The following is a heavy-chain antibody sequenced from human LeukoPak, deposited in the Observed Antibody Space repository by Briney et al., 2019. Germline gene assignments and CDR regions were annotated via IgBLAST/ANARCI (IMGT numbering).Heavy chain of an antibody. Sequence: PSETLSLTCTASGGSISSYYWSWIRQPAGKGLEWIGRIYTSGSTNYNPSLKSRVTISVDTSKNQFSLKLSSVTAADTAVYYCARGSFWSHAFDIWGQGTMVTVSS. CDR1: GGSISSYY. D-gene: IGHD3-3*01. J-gene: IGHJ3*02. CDR2: IYTSGST. V-gene: IGHV4-4*07. CDR3: ARGSFWSHAFDI.